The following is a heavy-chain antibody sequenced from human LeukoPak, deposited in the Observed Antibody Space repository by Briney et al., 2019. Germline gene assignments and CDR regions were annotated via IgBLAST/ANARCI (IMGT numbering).Heavy chain of an antibody. D-gene: IGHD5-18*01. V-gene: IGHV1-24*01. J-gene: IGHJ5*02. CDR2: FDPEDGET. Sequence: ASVKVSCKVSGYTLTELSMHWVRQAPGKGLEWMGGFDPEDGETIYAQKFQGRVTMTEDTSTDTAYMELSSLRSEDTAVYYCAKDFKLLSSRSDTVFDQRGQGTLVTVSS. CDR1: GYTLTELS. CDR3: AKDFKLLSSRSDTVFDQ.